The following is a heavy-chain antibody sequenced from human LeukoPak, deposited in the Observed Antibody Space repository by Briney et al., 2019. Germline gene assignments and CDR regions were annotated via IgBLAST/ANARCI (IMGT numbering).Heavy chain of an antibody. D-gene: IGHD1-14*01. J-gene: IGHJ5*02. V-gene: IGHV3-23*01. Sequence: GGPLRLSCVASGFNFGNFAVTWVRQAPGKGLEWVSGMIGSGDTYYADSVKGRFTMSRDNSRTTLYLQMNSLRFEDTAIYYCAKDMHYNDGSWEFDPWGQGTLVTVSS. CDR1: GFNFGNFA. CDR3: AKDMHYNDGSWEFDP. CDR2: MIGSGDT.